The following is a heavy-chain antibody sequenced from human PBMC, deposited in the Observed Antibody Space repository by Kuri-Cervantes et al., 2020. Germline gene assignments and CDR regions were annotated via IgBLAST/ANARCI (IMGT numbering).Heavy chain of an antibody. J-gene: IGHJ4*02. CDR1: GYTYTSYG. CDR3: ARGPYYGSGSYSNYLDY. Sequence: SVKVSCKAYGYTYTSYGISWVRQAPGQGLEWMGGIIPIFGTANYAQKFQGRVTVTADKSTSTAYMELSSLRTEDTALYYCARGPYYGSGSYSNYLDYWGQGTLVTVSS. CDR2: IIPIFGTA. D-gene: IGHD3-10*01. V-gene: IGHV1-69*06.